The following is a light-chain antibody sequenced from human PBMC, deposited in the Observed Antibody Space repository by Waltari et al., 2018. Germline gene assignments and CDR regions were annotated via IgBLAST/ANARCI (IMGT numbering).Light chain of an antibody. J-gene: IGKJ5*01. CDR3: QQFKSFLFT. V-gene: IGKV1-9*01. CDR1: QGTKHY. Sequence: DIQLTQSPSFLSASVGDRVTITCRASQGTKHYLAWYKQKPGKAPNLLIYGTSTLQSGVPSRFSGSQSGTEFTLTISSLQPEDFATYYCQQFKSFLFTFGQGTRLDIK. CDR2: GTS.